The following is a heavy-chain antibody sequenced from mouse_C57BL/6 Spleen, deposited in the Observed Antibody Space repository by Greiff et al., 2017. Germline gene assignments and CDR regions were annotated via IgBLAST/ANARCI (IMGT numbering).Heavy chain of an antibody. CDR3: ARYPPAGYSNYGYFDV. Sequence: EVQLVESGGGLVQPGGSLSLSCAASGFTFTDYYMSWVRQPPGKALEWLGFIRNKANGYTTEYSASVKGRFTISRDNSQSILYLQMNALRAEDSATYYCARYPPAGYSNYGYFDVWGTGTTVTVSS. V-gene: IGHV7-3*01. CDR1: GFTFTDYY. J-gene: IGHJ1*03. D-gene: IGHD2-5*01. CDR2: IRNKANGYTT.